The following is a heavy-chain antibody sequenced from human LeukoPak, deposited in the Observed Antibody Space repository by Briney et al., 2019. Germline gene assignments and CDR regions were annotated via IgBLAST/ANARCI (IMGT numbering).Heavy chain of an antibody. Sequence: GGSLRLSCAASGFTFSSYGMHWVRQAPGKGLEWVAVIWYDGSNKYYADSVEGRFTISRDNSKNTLYLQMNSLRAEDTAVYYCGRGYANNDAFDIWGQGTMVTVSS. CDR2: IWYDGSNK. J-gene: IGHJ3*02. CDR3: GRGYANNDAFDI. V-gene: IGHV3-33*01. D-gene: IGHD3-16*01. CDR1: GFTFSSYG.